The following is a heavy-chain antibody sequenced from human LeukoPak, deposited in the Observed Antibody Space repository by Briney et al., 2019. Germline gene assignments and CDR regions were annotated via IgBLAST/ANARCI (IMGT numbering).Heavy chain of an antibody. CDR3: ARGPDSSNWYEPVDY. Sequence: GGSLRLSCAASGFTFSSYAMSWVRQAPGKGLECVSVIYSGGSTYHADSVKGRFTISRDNSKNTLYLQMNSLRAEDTAVYYCARGPDSSNWYEPVDYWGQGTLVTVSS. D-gene: IGHD6-13*01. CDR2: IYSGGST. CDR1: GFTFSSYA. V-gene: IGHV3-66*01. J-gene: IGHJ4*02.